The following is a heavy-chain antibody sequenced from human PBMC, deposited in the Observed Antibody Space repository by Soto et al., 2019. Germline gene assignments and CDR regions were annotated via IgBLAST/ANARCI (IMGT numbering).Heavy chain of an antibody. V-gene: IGHV3-13*01. J-gene: IGHJ6*02. CDR2: LGVTGNT. Sequence: QAGGSLRLSCAASGFNLSAHDMHWVRQVKGKGLEWVSALGVTGNTFESASVKGRFTISRENAKNSMYLQMKSLRAGGTAVYFCARGADFWSGSRYYHYAYDLDVWGHGTKVTVSS. CDR1: GFNLSAHD. CDR3: ARGADFWSGSRYYHYAYDLDV. D-gene: IGHD3-3*01.